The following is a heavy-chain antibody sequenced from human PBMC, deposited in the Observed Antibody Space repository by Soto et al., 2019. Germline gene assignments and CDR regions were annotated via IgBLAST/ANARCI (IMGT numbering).Heavy chain of an antibody. Sequence: QVQLVQSGAEVKKPGSSVRVSCKASGDTFTFYSINWVRQAPGLGREWMGRINPILSMSNYAQRFQGRVTMTADKSTSTAYMELSSLRSEDTAMYYCASSYGSGYRAFDYWSQGALVTVSS. D-gene: IGHD3-10*01. J-gene: IGHJ4*02. CDR1: GDTFTFYS. V-gene: IGHV1-69*02. CDR3: ASSYGSGYRAFDY. CDR2: INPILSMS.